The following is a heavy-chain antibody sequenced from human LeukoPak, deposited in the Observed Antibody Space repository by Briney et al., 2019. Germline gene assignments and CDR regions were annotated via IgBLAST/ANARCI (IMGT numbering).Heavy chain of an antibody. V-gene: IGHV3-23*01. CDR2: ISGSGGST. J-gene: IGHJ4*02. CDR3: ARHGEYSSSTTFDY. CDR1: GFTFSSYA. Sequence: GGSLRLSCAASGFTFSSYAMSWVRQAPGKGLEWVSAISGSGGSTYYADSVKGRFTISRDNSKNTLYLQMNSPRAEDTAVYYCARHGEYSSSTTFDYWGQGTLVTVSS. D-gene: IGHD6-6*01.